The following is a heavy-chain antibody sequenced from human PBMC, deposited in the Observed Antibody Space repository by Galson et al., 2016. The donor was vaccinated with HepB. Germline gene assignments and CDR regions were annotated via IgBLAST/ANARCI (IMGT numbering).Heavy chain of an antibody. CDR1: GFFFRSHW. Sequence: SLRLSCAASGFFFRSHWMHWVRQAPGKGLVWVSRINTDGSSTPYADSVKGRFSISRGNAKNTLNLQMNSLRADGTAVYYCARVSALWWERDWYFDLWGRGTLVTVSS. J-gene: IGHJ2*01. V-gene: IGHV3-74*01. CDR3: ARVSALWWERDWYFDL. CDR2: INTDGSST. D-gene: IGHD1-26*01.